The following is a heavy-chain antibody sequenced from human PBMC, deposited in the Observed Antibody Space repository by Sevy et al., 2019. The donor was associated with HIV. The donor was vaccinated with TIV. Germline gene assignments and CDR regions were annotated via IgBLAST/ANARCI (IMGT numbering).Heavy chain of an antibody. CDR3: ARFFTVDTRPGGIFDY. D-gene: IGHD3-16*01. V-gene: IGHV4-39*01. Sequence: SETLSLTCTVSGGSISSSSYYWGWIRQPPGKGLEWIGNLYYSGSTYYNPSLKSRVTISVDTSKNQFSLKLSSVTAADTAVYYCARFFTVDTRPGGIFDYWGQGTLVTVSS. J-gene: IGHJ4*02. CDR1: GGSISSSSYY. CDR2: LYYSGST.